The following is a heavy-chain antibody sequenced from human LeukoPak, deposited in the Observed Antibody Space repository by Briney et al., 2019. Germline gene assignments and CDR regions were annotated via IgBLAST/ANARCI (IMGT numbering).Heavy chain of an antibody. J-gene: IGHJ3*02. CDR3: ARVDDLDAFDM. CDR2: ISSSSSTI. D-gene: IGHD2-2*03. Sequence: GGSLRLSCAASGFTFSSYSMNWVRQAPGKGLEWVSYISSSSSTIYYADSVKGRFTIFRDNSKNTLFLQINSLRPEDTAVYYCARVDDLDAFDMWGQGTLVTVSS. CDR1: GFTFSSYS. V-gene: IGHV3-48*04.